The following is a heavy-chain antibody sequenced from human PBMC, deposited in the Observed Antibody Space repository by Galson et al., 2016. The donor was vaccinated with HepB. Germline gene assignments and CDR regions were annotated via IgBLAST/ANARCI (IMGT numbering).Heavy chain of an antibody. CDR3: ARAPYSSRLYKYFQY. J-gene: IGHJ1*01. Sequence: ETLSLTCLVRGGTFNNYFWTWIRQTPGKGLEWIGEINDSGVTKYNPSLRSRVTLSKDTSKNQFSLNLTSLTVADAAMYYRARAPYSSRLYKYFQYWGQGTLVTVSS. CDR1: GGTFNNYF. D-gene: IGHD4-11*01. CDR2: INDSGVT. V-gene: IGHV4-34*01.